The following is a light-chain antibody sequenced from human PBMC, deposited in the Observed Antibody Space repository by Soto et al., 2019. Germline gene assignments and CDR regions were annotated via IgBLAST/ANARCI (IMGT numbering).Light chain of an antibody. V-gene: IGKV1-5*03. CDR2: KAS. J-gene: IGKJ5*01. CDR1: QSISSW. Sequence: DIQMTQSPSTLSASVGDRVIITCRASQSISSWLAWYQQKPGKAPKLLIYKASSLESGVPSRFSGSRSGTEFTLTISSLQPDDFATYYCQQHNTYPITFGQGTRLEIK. CDR3: QQHNTYPIT.